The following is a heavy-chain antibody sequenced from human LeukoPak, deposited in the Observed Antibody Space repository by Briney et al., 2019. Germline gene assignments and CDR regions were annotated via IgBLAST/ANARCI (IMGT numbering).Heavy chain of an antibody. V-gene: IGHV3-48*04. J-gene: IGHJ4*02. CDR3: ASPLSLLYSSSSFGY. Sequence: GGSLRLSCEASGLTFSPYSMNWVRQAPMKGLEWLSYIAGSSSPIYYADSVKSRFTISRDNAKNSLYLQMNSLRAEDTAVYYCASPLSLLYSSSSFGYWGQGTLVTVSS. CDR1: GLTFSPYS. CDR2: IAGSSSPI. D-gene: IGHD6-6*01.